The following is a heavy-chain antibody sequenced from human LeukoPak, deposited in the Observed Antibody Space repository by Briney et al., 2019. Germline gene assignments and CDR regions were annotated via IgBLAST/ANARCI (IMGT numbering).Heavy chain of an antibody. D-gene: IGHD3-10*01. CDR1: GFTFSNYS. CDR2: ISSSSSYI. V-gene: IGHV3-21*04. CDR3: AKRGIVIRGVLIIGFHKEAYYFDY. Sequence: GGSMRLSCAASGFTFSNYSMKWVRLAPGRGLEWVSSISSSSSYIYYADSVKGRFNISRDNAMNTVYLQMNSLRAEDTAVYFCAKRGIVIRGVLIIGFHKEAYYFDYWGQGILVTVSS. J-gene: IGHJ4*02.